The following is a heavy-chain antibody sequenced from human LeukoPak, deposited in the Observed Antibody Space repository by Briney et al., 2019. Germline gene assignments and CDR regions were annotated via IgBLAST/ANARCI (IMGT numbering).Heavy chain of an antibody. CDR2: INTNSGDT. CDR1: GNTSTNYY. J-gene: IGHJ1*01. CDR3: ARDEGVSSWYFLH. Sequence: ASLKLSCKASGNTSTNYYMHWVRHAPGQGLEWMRWINTNSGDTNYAPKFQGRVTLTRDAPTSTDYMELSRLIFDDTAIYYCARDEGVSSWYFLHWGQGTLVTVSS. D-gene: IGHD6-13*01. V-gene: IGHV1-2*02.